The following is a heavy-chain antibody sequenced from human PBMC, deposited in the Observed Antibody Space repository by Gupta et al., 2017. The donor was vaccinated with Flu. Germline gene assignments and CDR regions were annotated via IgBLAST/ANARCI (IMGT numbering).Heavy chain of an antibody. CDR3: ARDLNWDSY. CDR1: GFSFSRYW. J-gene: IGHJ4*01. V-gene: IGHV3-7*01. CDR2: INPDGSET. Sequence: EVQLVESGGGLVQPGGSLRLSCAASGFSFSRYWMTWVRQTPGKGLEWVASINPDGSETYYVDSVKGRFTISRDNAHNSLYLHMNRLRAEDTSLLYGARDLNWDSYWGHGTLVTVSS. D-gene: IGHD1-7*01.